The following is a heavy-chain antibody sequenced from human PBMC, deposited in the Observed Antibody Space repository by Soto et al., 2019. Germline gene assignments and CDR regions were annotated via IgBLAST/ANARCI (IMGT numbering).Heavy chain of an antibody. CDR1: GFTFSSYA. CDR3: ARPAELELRAWSDP. J-gene: IGHJ5*02. Sequence: GGSLRLSCAASGFTFSSYAMHWVRQAPGKGLEWVAVISYDGSNKYYADSVKGRFTISRDNSKNTLYLQMNSLRAEDTAVYYCARPAELELRAWSDPWGQGTLVTVSS. D-gene: IGHD1-7*01. V-gene: IGHV3-30-3*01. CDR2: ISYDGSNK.